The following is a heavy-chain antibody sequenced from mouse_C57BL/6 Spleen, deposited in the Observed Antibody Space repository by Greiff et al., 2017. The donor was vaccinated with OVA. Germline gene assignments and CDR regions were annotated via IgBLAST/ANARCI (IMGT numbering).Heavy chain of an antibody. CDR1: GYTFTSYW. Sequence: QVQLQQPGAELVKPGASVKLSCKASGYTFTSYWMHWVKQRPGRGLEWIGRIDTNSGGTKYNEKFKSKATLTVDKPSSTADMQLSSLTSEDTAVYYCARVYYGSSAWFAYWGQGTLVTVSA. CDR3: ARVYYGSSAWFAY. V-gene: IGHV1-72*01. CDR2: IDTNSGGT. J-gene: IGHJ3*01. D-gene: IGHD1-1*01.